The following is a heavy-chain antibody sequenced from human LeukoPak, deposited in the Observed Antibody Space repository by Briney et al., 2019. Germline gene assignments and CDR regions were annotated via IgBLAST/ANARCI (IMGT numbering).Heavy chain of an antibody. CDR1: GYSISSGYY. D-gene: IGHD3-3*01. Sequence: SETLSLTCTVSGYSISSGYYWGWIRQPPGKGLEWIGSIYHSGSTYYNPSLKSRVTTSVDTSKNQFSLKLSSVTAADTAVYYCARGAAGYDFWSGYRSYNWFDPWGQGTLVTVSS. CDR3: ARGAAGYDFWSGYRSYNWFDP. V-gene: IGHV4-38-2*02. J-gene: IGHJ5*02. CDR2: IYHSGST.